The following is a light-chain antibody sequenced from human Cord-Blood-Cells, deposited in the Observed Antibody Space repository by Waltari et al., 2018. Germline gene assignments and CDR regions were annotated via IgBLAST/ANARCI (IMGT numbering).Light chain of an antibody. CDR1: SSDVGGYNL. CDR2: DGS. Sequence: QSALTQPASVSGSPGQSITISCTGTSSDVGGYNLVSWYQQHPGKAPKRMIYDGSKRPSGVSNRFSGSKSGNTASLTISGLQAEDEADYYCCSYAGSSTLVFGAGTKLTVL. J-gene: IGLJ3*02. V-gene: IGLV2-23*01. CDR3: CSYAGSSTLV.